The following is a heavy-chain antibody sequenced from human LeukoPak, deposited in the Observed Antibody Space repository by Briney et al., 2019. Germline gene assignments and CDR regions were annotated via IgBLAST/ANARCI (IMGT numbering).Heavy chain of an antibody. CDR2: IKEDESDE. J-gene: IGHJ4*02. D-gene: IGHD1-1*01. Sequence: PGGSLRLSCEASGFTFSSYWMSWVRQAPGKGLEWVAHIKEDESDEYYVDSVRGRFTASRDNAKNSVNLQMSSLRVEDTAVYYCARWRGRQSEFDYWGQGTLVTVSS. CDR1: GFTFSSYW. V-gene: IGHV3-7*01. CDR3: ARWRGRQSEFDY.